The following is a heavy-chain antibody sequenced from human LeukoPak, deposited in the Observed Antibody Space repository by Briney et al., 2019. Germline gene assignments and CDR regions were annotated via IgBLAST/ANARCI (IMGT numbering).Heavy chain of an antibody. J-gene: IGHJ4*02. D-gene: IGHD3-22*01. V-gene: IGHV3-23*01. CDR3: AKKGRYYDSSGYYSLDY. CDR1: GFTFSSYA. CDR2: ISGSGGST. Sequence: GGSLRLPCAASGFTFSSYAMSWVRQAPGKGLEWVSAISGSGGSTYYADSVKGRFTISRDNSKNTLYLQMNSPRAEDTAVYYCAKKGRYYDSSGYYSLDYWGQGTLVTVSS.